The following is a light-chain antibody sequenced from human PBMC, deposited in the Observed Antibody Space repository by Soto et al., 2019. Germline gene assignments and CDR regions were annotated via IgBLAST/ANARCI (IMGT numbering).Light chain of an antibody. CDR1: QSISSW. V-gene: IGKV1-5*01. J-gene: IGKJ1*01. Sequence: DIQMTQSPSTLSASVGDRVTITCRASQSISSWLAWYQQKPGKAPKLLIYDASSLESGVPSRFSGSGSGTEFTLTISSLQADDFANYYCQQYNSYWTFGQGTKVEIK. CDR3: QQYNSYWT. CDR2: DAS.